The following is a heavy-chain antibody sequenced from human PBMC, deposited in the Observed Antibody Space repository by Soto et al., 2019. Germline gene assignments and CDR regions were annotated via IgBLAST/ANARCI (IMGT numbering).Heavy chain of an antibody. Sequence: ASVKVSSKASGFTFTSSAMQWVRQARGQRLEWIGWIVVGSGNTNYAQKFQERVTITRDMSTSTAYMELSSLRSEDTAVYYCAAAIWESSTYYYGMDVWGQGTTVTVSS. V-gene: IGHV1-58*02. CDR1: GFTFTSSA. J-gene: IGHJ6*02. D-gene: IGHD3-16*01. CDR3: AAAIWESSTYYYGMDV. CDR2: IVVGSGNT.